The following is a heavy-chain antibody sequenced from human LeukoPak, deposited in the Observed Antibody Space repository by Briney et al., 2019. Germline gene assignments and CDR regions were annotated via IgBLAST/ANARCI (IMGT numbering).Heavy chain of an antibody. Sequence: ASVKVSCKASGYTFTGYYMYWVRQAPGQGLEWMGWINPNSGGTNYAQKFQGRVTMTRDTSISTAYMELSRLRSDDTAVYYCARGSIVVVPAAIGWFDPWGQGTLVTVSS. CDR1: GYTFTGYY. CDR3: ARGSIVVVPAAIGWFDP. V-gene: IGHV1-2*02. CDR2: INPNSGGT. D-gene: IGHD2-2*02. J-gene: IGHJ5*02.